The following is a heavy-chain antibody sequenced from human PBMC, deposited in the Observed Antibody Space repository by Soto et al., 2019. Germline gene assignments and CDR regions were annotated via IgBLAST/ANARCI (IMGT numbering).Heavy chain of an antibody. CDR1: GYTLTELS. V-gene: IGHV1-24*01. CDR2: FDPEDGET. D-gene: IGHD1-7*01. Sequence: ASVKVSCKVSGYTLTELSMHWVRQAPGKGLEWMGGFDPEDGETIYAQKFQGRVTMTEDTSTDTAYMELSSLRSEDTAVYYCATGYLTGNTWDYLFDYWGQGTLVTVSS. CDR3: ATGYLTGNTWDYLFDY. J-gene: IGHJ4*02.